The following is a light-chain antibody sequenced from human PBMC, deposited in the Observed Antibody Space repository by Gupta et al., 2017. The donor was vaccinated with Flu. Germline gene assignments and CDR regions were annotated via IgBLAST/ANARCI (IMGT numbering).Light chain of an antibody. V-gene: IGKV1-5*03. Sequence: PSTLSASVGDRVTITCRASQSISSWLAWYQQKPGKAPKLLIYKASSLESGVPSRFSGSGSGTEYTLAISSLQPDDFATYYCQQYNSYPLTFGGGTKVEIE. CDR2: KAS. CDR3: QQYNSYPLT. CDR1: QSISSW. J-gene: IGKJ4*01.